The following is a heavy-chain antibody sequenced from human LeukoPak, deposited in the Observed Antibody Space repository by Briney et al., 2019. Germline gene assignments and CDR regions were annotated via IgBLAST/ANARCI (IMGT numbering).Heavy chain of an antibody. J-gene: IGHJ5*02. Sequence: SETLSLTCAVYGGSFSGYYWSWIRQPPGKGLEWIGEINHSGSTNYNPSLKSRVIISVDRSKNQFSLKLNSVTAADTAVYYCARLTGNKFDPWGQGTLVTVSS. V-gene: IGHV4-34*01. D-gene: IGHD3-9*01. CDR2: INHSGST. CDR3: ARLTGNKFDP. CDR1: GGSFSGYY.